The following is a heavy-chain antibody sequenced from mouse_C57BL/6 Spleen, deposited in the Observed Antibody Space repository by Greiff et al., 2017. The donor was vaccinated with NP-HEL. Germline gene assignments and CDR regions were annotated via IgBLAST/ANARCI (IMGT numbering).Heavy chain of an antibody. J-gene: IGHJ3*01. CDR2: ISYDGSN. V-gene: IGHV3-6*01. D-gene: IGHD2-3*01. Sequence: EVKLVESGPGLVKPSQSLSLTCSVTGYSITSGYYWNWIRQFPGNKLEWMGYISYDGSNNYNPSLKNRISITRDTSKNQFFLKLNSVTTEDTATYYCARDGYYKVYTYWGQGTLVTVSA. CDR1: GYSITSGYY. CDR3: ARDGYYKVYTY.